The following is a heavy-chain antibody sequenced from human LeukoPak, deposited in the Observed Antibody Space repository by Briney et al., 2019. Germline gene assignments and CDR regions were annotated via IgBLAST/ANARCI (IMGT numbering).Heavy chain of an antibody. J-gene: IGHJ4*02. D-gene: IGHD3-10*02. V-gene: IGHV3-48*03. CDR2: ISNSGDTI. Sequence: PGGSLRLSCAASGFTFNTYELNWVRQAPGKGLEWLAHISNSGDTIHYATSVEDRFTISRDNAKNSLYLQMNSLRAEDTAVYYCAKDLYVADRVEYFDYWGQGTLVTVSS. CDR3: AKDLYVADRVEYFDY. CDR1: GFTFNTYE.